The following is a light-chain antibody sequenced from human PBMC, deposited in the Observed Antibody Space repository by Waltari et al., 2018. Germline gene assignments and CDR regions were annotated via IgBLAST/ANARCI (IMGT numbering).Light chain of an antibody. CDR1: QSISTY. V-gene: IGKV1-39*01. Sequence: DIQMTQSPSSLSASVGDRVTITCRASQSISTYLNWYQHKPGKAPNLLIYSASTLQGGVPSRFSGSVSGTDFTLTISSLQPEDFATYYCQQSSSTPPTFGQGTKVEVK. CDR3: QQSSSTPPT. J-gene: IGKJ1*01. CDR2: SAS.